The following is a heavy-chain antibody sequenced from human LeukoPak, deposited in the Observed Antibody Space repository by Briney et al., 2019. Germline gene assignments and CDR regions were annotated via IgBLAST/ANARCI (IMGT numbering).Heavy chain of an antibody. CDR1: GFTFGDYA. CDR3: TRDRAVAGTVGFDY. J-gene: IGHJ4*02. CDR2: IRSKAYGGTT. D-gene: IGHD6-19*01. V-gene: IGHV3-49*03. Sequence: GGSLRLSCTASGFTFGDYAMSWFRQAPGKGLEWVGFIRSKAYGGTTEYAASMKGRFTISRDDSKSIAYLQMNSLKTEDTAVYYCTRDRAVAGTVGFDYWGQGTLVTVSS.